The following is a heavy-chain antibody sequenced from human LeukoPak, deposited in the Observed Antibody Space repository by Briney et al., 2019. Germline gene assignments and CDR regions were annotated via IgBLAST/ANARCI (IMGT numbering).Heavy chain of an antibody. CDR1: GYTFTGYY. D-gene: IGHD3-22*01. V-gene: IGHV1-2*02. CDR2: INPNSGGT. J-gene: IGHJ4*02. Sequence: ASVKVSCKASGYTFTGYYMHWVRQAPGQGLEWMGWINPNSGGTNYAQKFQDRVTITRDTSITTAFLELSGLTSDDTAVYYCASPAYYYDSSGYHSPFDYWGQGTLVTVSS. CDR3: ASPAYYYDSSGYHSPFDY.